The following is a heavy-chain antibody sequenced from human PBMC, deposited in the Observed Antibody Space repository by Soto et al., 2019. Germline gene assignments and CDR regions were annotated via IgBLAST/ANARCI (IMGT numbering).Heavy chain of an antibody. D-gene: IGHD3-16*02. V-gene: IGHV3-33*01. J-gene: IGHJ6*02. CDR1: GFTFSSYG. CDR3: ARDLSELSDYYCYVMDV. CDR2: IWYDGSNK. Sequence: PGGSLRLSCAASGFTFSSYGMHWVRQAPGKGLEWVAVIWYDGSNKYYADSVKGRFTISRDNSKNTLYLQMNSLRAEDTAVYYCARDLSELSDYYCYVMDVWGQGTTVTGSS.